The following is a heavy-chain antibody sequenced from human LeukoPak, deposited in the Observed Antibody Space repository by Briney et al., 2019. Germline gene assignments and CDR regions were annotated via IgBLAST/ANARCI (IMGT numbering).Heavy chain of an antibody. CDR1: GYTFTSYG. CDR2: ISAYNGNT. CDR3: VTWTRLTRYLYGSGIYAFDI. J-gene: IGHJ3*02. V-gene: IGHV1-18*01. D-gene: IGHD3-10*01. Sequence: ASVKVSCKASGYTFTSYGISWVRQAPGQGLEWMGWISAYNGNTNYAQKLQGRVTMTEDTSADTAYMELSSLRSEDTAVFYCVTWTRLTRYLYGSGIYAFDIWGQGTMVTVSS.